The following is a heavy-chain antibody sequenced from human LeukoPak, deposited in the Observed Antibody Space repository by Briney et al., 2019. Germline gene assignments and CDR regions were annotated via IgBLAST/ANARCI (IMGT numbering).Heavy chain of an antibody. V-gene: IGHV1-2*02. J-gene: IGHJ6*02. D-gene: IGHD2-2*01. CDR2: INPNSGGT. CDR1: GYTFTGYY. CDR3: ARFPDQLLNYYFYNGIDV. Sequence: ASVKVSCKASGYTFTGYYMHWVRQAPGQGLEWMGWINPNSGGTNYAQKFQGRVTMTRDTSISTAYMELSRLRSDDTAVYYCARFPDQLLNYYFYNGIDVWGRGTTVTVSS.